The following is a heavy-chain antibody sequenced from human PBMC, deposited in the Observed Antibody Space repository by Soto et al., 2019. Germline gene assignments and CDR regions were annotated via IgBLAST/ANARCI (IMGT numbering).Heavy chain of an antibody. CDR3: ARVSKDAEYYYYGMDV. J-gene: IGHJ6*02. CDR2: IIPVFGTA. Sequence: SVKVSCKASGGTFSSYAISWVRQAPGQGLEWMGGIIPVFGTANYAQKFQGRVTITADESTSTAYMEPSSPRSEDTAVYYCARVSKDAEYYYYGMDVWGQGTTVTVSS. CDR1: GGTFSSYA. V-gene: IGHV1-69*13.